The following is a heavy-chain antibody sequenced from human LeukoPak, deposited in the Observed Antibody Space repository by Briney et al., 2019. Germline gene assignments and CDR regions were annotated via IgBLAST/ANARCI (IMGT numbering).Heavy chain of an antibody. D-gene: IGHD1-26*01. Sequence: ASVKVSCKASGYTFTGYYMHWVRQAPGQGLEWMGWINPNSGGTNYAQTFQGRVTISRDTSISTAYMELSRLRSDDTVVYYCARVPIGEFDPWGQGTLVTGS. CDR3: ARVPIGEFDP. CDR1: GYTFTGYY. CDR2: INPNSGGT. J-gene: IGHJ5*02. V-gene: IGHV1-2*02.